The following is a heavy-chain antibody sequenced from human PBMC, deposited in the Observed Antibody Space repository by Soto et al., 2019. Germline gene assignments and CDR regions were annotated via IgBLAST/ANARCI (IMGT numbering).Heavy chain of an antibody. CDR2: ISTSSGDT. J-gene: IGHJ4*02. Sequence: QVHLVQSGAEVKKPGASVKVSCKASGYTFNRYAIHWVRQAPGQSLEGMGWISTSSGDTKYSEKIQGRATITRDTSASTAYLELGSLSSEDTAVYYCARDIQDCSGGSCGYYFDYGGQGTLVTVSA. CDR3: ARDIQDCSGGSCGYYFDY. D-gene: IGHD2-15*01. CDR1: GYTFNRYA. V-gene: IGHV1-3*04.